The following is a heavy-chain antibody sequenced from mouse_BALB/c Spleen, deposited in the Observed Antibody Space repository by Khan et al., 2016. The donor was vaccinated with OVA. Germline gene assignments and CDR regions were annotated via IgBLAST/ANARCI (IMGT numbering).Heavy chain of an antibody. CDR1: GFTFSTYG. D-gene: IGHD1-1*01. J-gene: IGHJ2*01. CDR3: ATSYCYGYYFDY. V-gene: IGHV5-17*02. Sequence: EVELVESGGGLVQPGGSRKLSCAASGFTFSTYGMHWVRQAPEKGLEWVAYISGDSSTVYYADTVKGRFTISRDNSKNTPFLQMTSLMSEDTASYYCATSYCYGYYFDYWGPGTTLTVSS. CDR2: ISGDSSTV.